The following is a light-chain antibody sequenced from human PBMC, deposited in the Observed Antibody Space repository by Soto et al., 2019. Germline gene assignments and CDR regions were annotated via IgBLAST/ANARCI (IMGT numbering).Light chain of an antibody. CDR3: QQLSSYPVT. J-gene: IGKJ1*01. V-gene: IGKV1-9*01. CDR1: QDIGIY. CDR2: AAS. Sequence: IHLTQSPAALCGSVGERCTITCRASQDIGIYLAWYQQKPGKAPNLLIYAASSLQRGVPSRFSGSGSGTDFTLTIRSLQPEDFATYHCQQLSSYPVTFGQGTKVDIK.